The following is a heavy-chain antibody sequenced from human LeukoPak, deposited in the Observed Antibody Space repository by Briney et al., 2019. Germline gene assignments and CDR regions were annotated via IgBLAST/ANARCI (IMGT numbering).Heavy chain of an antibody. CDR1: GGSFSGYY. CDR3: ARQGVTPFYYYYGMDV. CDR2: INHSGST. V-gene: IGHV4-34*01. D-gene: IGHD3-10*01. J-gene: IGHJ6*02. Sequence: SETLSLTCAVYGGSFSGYYWSWIRQPPGKGLEWIGEINHSGSTKYNPSLKSRVTLSVDTSKNQFSLKLTSVTAADTAVYYCARQGVTPFYYYYGMDVWGQGTTVTVSS.